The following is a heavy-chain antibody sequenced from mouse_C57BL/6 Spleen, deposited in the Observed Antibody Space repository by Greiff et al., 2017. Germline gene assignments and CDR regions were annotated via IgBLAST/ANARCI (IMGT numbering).Heavy chain of an antibody. Sequence: QVQLQQPGAELVKPGASVKLSCKASGYTFTSYWMHWVKQRPGQGLEWIGMIHPNSGSTNYNEKFKSKATLTVDKSSSTAYMQLSSLTSEDSAVYYCARSRLYDYDGAWFAYWGQGTLVTVSA. D-gene: IGHD2-4*01. CDR3: ARSRLYDYDGAWFAY. J-gene: IGHJ3*01. CDR1: GYTFTSYW. CDR2: IHPNSGST. V-gene: IGHV1-64*01.